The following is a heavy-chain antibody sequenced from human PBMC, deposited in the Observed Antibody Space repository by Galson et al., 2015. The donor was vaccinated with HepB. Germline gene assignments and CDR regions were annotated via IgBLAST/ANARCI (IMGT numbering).Heavy chain of an antibody. Sequence: SLRLSCAASEFTFSSYWMNWVRQAPGKGLEWVANINPDGSENYYVASLRGRFTISRDIAKNSLYLQMDSLRAEDTAVYYCARRISLVRGIITKPDYYYGMDVWGQGTTVTVAS. D-gene: IGHD3-10*01. CDR1: EFTFSSYW. V-gene: IGHV3-7*03. CDR2: INPDGSEN. CDR3: ARRISLVRGIITKPDYYYGMDV. J-gene: IGHJ6*02.